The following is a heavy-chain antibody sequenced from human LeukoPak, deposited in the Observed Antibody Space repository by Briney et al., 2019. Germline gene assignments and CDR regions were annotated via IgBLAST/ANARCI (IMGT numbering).Heavy chain of an antibody. CDR2: ISSSSSYI. D-gene: IGHD6-13*01. CDR1: GFTFSSYS. J-gene: IGHJ4*02. CDR3: AGYIRCLFNTRGEGY. V-gene: IGHV3-21*04. Sequence: PGGSLRLSCSASGFTFSSYSMNWVRQAPGKGLEWVSSISSSSSYIYYADSVKGRYNISSDNAKNSVYLQMNILGAEDTAVYYCAGYIRCLFNTRGEGYGGQETLDSVFS.